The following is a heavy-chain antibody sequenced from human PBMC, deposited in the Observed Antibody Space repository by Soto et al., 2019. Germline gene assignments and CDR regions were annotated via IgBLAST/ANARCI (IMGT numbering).Heavy chain of an antibody. CDR2: IKQDGSEK. D-gene: IGHD1-26*01. CDR3: ASSQGGSGSYYFDF. J-gene: IGHJ4*02. V-gene: IGHV3-7*03. CDR1: GFTFSSYW. Sequence: PGGSLRLSCAASGFTFSSYWMSWVRQAPGKGLEWVANIKQDGSEKYYVDSVKGRFTISRDNAKNSLYLQMNSLRAEDTAVYYCASSQGGSGSYYFDFWGRGTLVTVSS.